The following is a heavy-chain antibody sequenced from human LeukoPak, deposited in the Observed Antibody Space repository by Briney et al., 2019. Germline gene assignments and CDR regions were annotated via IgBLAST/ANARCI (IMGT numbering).Heavy chain of an antibody. CDR2: IRYDGSNK. D-gene: IGHD6-13*01. J-gene: IGHJ4*02. CDR1: GFTFSSYG. Sequence: GGSLRLSCAASGFTFSSYGMHWVRQAPGKGLEWVAFIRYDGSNKYCADSVKGRFTISRDNSKNTLYLQMNSLRAEDTAVYYCAKDLEPEQQLVFDYWGQGTLVTVSS. CDR3: AKDLEPEQQLVFDY. V-gene: IGHV3-30*02.